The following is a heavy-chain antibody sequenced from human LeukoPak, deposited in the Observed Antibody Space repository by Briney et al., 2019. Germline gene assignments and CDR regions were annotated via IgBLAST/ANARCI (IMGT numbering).Heavy chain of an antibody. CDR2: IKQDGSEK. D-gene: IGHD6-19*01. Sequence: LGESLRLSCAASGFTFSSYWMSWVRQAPGKGLEWVANIKQDGSEKYYVDSVKGRFTISRDNAKNSLYLQMNSLRAEDTAVYYCARETTRIAVAAYGIDYWGQGTLVTVSS. CDR3: ARETTRIAVAAYGIDY. J-gene: IGHJ4*02. CDR1: GFTFSSYW. V-gene: IGHV3-7*03.